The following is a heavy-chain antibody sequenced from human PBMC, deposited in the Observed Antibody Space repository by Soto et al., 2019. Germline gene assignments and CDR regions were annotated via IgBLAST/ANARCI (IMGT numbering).Heavy chain of an antibody. Sequence: XGSLRLSCAASGFTFINYDMNWVRQAPGEGLEWVSAISAGGHSTYYADSVKGRFTISRDNSKNTLYLQMTSLRAEDTAVYYCAKGAGPSDSGRHWGQGTLVTVSS. CDR3: AKGAGPSDSGRH. V-gene: IGHV3-23*01. CDR2: ISAGGHST. J-gene: IGHJ1*01. CDR1: GFTFINYD. D-gene: IGHD6-19*01.